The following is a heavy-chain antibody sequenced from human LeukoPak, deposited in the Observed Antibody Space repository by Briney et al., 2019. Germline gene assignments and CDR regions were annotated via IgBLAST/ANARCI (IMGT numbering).Heavy chain of an antibody. J-gene: IGHJ4*02. CDR3: AKLGSSWSGPFDY. Sequence: GRSLRLSCAASGFTFSSYAMHWVRQAPGKGLEWVAVISYDGSNKYYADSVKGRFTISRDNSKNTLYLQMNSLRAEDTAVYYCAKLGSSWSGPFDYWGQGTLVTVSS. V-gene: IGHV3-30-3*02. D-gene: IGHD6-13*01. CDR2: ISYDGSNK. CDR1: GFTFSSYA.